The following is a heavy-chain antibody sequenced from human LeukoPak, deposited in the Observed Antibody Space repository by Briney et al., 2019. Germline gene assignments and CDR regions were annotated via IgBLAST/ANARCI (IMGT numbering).Heavy chain of an antibody. Sequence: SETLSLTCTVSGGSLYSYYWGWIRQPPGKGLEWIGYIYYRGTINYSPSLKSRVALSMDTSNNQFSLNLSSVTAADTAVYYCARAHHSGSYSYYNRAFDYWGQGILVTVSS. CDR2: IYYRGTI. CDR1: GGSLYSYY. J-gene: IGHJ4*02. V-gene: IGHV4-59*01. D-gene: IGHD3-10*01. CDR3: ARAHHSGSYSYYNRAFDY.